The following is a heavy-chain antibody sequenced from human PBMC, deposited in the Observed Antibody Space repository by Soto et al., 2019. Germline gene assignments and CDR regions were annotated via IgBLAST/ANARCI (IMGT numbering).Heavy chain of an antibody. Sequence: GGSLRLSCAASGFTFSSYGMPWVRQGPGKXLXXVAAISYDGSNKYYADSVKGRFTIYRDNSKNTLYLQMNSLRAEETAVYYCARDTSRYYYDSSGYYGLVDYWGQGTLVTVSS. CDR1: GFTFSSYG. CDR3: ARDTSRYYYDSSGYYGLVDY. J-gene: IGHJ4*02. CDR2: ISYDGSNK. V-gene: IGHV3-30-3*01. D-gene: IGHD3-22*01.